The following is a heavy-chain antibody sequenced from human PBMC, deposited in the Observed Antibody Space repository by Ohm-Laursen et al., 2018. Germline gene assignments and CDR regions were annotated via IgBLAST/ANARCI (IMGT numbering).Heavy chain of an antibody. CDR3: ARDRLLDSSGYRTPFYAFDL. Sequence: GTLSLTCTVSGGSINNYHWSWIRQPPGKRLEWIGYIYDSESTNYNPSLKSRVTMSLDTSKNQLSLKLTSVTAADTAVYYCARDRLLDSSGYRTPFYAFDLWGQGTLVTVSS. J-gene: IGHJ3*01. CDR1: GGSINNYH. V-gene: IGHV4-59*01. CDR2: IYDSEST. D-gene: IGHD3-22*01.